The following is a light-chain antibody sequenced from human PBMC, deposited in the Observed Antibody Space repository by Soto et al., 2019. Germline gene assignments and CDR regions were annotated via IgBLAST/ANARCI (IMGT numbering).Light chain of an antibody. Sequence: EIVLTKSPGTLSLSPGERATLSCRASQSVSSIYLAWYQHKPGQAPRLLIYGASSRATGIPDRFSGSGSGTDFTLTISRLEPEDFAVYYCQQYGSSSWPFGRGTTVEIK. J-gene: IGKJ1*01. CDR2: GAS. CDR3: QQYGSSSWP. V-gene: IGKV3-20*01. CDR1: QSVSSIY.